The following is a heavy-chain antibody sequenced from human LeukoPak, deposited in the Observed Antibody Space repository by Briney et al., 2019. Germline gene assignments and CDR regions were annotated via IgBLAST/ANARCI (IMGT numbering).Heavy chain of an antibody. CDR3: AREDIYCSGGSCYRRFDY. CDR2: IYTSGST. CDR1: GGSISSGSYY. Sequence: PSETLSLTCTVSGGSISSGSYYWSWIRQPAGKGLEWIVRIYTSGSTNYNPSLKSRVTMSVDTSKNQFSLKLSSVTAADTAVYYCAREDIYCSGGSCYRRFDYWGQGTLVTVSS. V-gene: IGHV4-61*02. D-gene: IGHD2-15*01. J-gene: IGHJ4*02.